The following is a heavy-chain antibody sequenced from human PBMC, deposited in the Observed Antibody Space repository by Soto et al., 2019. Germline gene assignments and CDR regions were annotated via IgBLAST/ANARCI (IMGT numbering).Heavy chain of an antibody. V-gene: IGHV3-7*01. J-gene: IGHJ6*02. Sequence: HPGGSLRLSCAASGFTLSSYWVSWVRQAPGKGLEWVANIKQDGSEKYYVDSVKGRFTISRDNAKNSLYLQMNSLRAEDTAVYYCARGFLEWLLGQYYYYGMDVWGQGTTVTVSS. D-gene: IGHD3-3*01. CDR2: IKQDGSEK. CDR1: GFTLSSYW. CDR3: ARGFLEWLLGQYYYYGMDV.